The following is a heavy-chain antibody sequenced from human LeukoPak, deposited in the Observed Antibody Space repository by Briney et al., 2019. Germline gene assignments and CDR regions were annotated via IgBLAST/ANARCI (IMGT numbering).Heavy chain of an antibody. CDR2: IIPIFGTA. V-gene: IGHV1-69*05. CDR1: GGTFSGYA. D-gene: IGHD5-12*01. Sequence: SVKVSCKASGGTFSGYAISWVRQAPGQGLEWMGGIIPIFGTANYAQKFQGRVTITTDESTSTAYMELSSLRSEDTAVYYCARSDSGYNARALWYFDLWGRGTLVTVSS. J-gene: IGHJ2*01. CDR3: ARSDSGYNARALWYFDL.